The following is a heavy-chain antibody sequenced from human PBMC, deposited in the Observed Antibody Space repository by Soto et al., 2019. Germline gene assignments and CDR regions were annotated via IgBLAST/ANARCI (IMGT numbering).Heavy chain of an antibody. V-gene: IGHV3-30-3*01. Sequence: PGGSLRLSCAASGFTFSSYAMHWVRQAPGKGLEWVAVISYDGSNKYYADSVKGRFTISRDNSKNTLYLQMNSLRAEDTAVYYCARLYDFWSGYYLRTYYYGMDVWGQGTTVTVS. CDR1: GFTFSSYA. D-gene: IGHD3-3*01. J-gene: IGHJ6*02. CDR3: ARLYDFWSGYYLRTYYYGMDV. CDR2: ISYDGSNK.